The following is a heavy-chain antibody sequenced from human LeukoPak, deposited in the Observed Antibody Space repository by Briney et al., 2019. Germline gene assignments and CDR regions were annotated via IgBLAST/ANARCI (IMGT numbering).Heavy chain of an antibody. J-gene: IGHJ4*02. V-gene: IGHV4-39*01. D-gene: IGHD3-10*01. CDR2: IYYSGST. Sequence: SETLSLTCTVSGGSISSSSYYWGWIRQPPGKGLEWIGSIYYSGSTYYNPSLKSRVTISVDTSKNQFSLKLSSVTAADTAVYYCARGPDYYGSGSHIFFDYWGQGTLVTVSS. CDR3: ARGPDYYGSGSHIFFDY. CDR1: GGSISSSSYY.